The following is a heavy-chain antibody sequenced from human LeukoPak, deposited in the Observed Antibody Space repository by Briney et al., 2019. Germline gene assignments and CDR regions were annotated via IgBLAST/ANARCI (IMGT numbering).Heavy chain of an antibody. V-gene: IGHV3-49*04. CDR2: IRSKAYGGTT. Sequence: GGSLRLSCTASGFTFGDYAMSWVRQAPGKGLEWVGFIRSKAYGGTTEYAASVKGRFTISRDDSKNTLYLQMNSLRAEDTAVYYCARVSLTLLGAFDIWGQGTMVTVSS. D-gene: IGHD4-23*01. J-gene: IGHJ3*02. CDR3: ARVSLTLLGAFDI. CDR1: GFTFGDYA.